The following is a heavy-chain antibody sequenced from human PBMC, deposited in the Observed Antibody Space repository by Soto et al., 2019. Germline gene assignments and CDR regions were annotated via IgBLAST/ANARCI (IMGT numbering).Heavy chain of an antibody. V-gene: IGHV4-34*01. CDR3: AIGPRMWLAGGGY. Sequence: PSETLSLTCAVYGGSFSGYYWSWIRQPPGKGLEWLGEINHSGITDYNPSLESRITISIDTSKKQFSLKLNSVTAADTAVYYCAIGPRMWLAGGGYWGQGTQVTVSS. CDR1: GGSFSGYY. CDR2: INHSGIT. D-gene: IGHD6-19*01. J-gene: IGHJ4*02.